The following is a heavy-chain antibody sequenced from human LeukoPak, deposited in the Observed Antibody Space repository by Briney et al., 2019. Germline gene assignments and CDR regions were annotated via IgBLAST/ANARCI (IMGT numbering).Heavy chain of an antibody. CDR3: TKDIDGALAY. J-gene: IGHJ4*02. CDR1: GFIFSSFW. D-gene: IGHD1-26*01. CDR2: INSDGRTT. V-gene: IGHV3-74*01. Sequence: GGSLRLSCAASGFIFSSFWMHWVRQVPGKGLVWVSHINSDGRTTDYADSVRGRFTISRDNAKNSLYLQMNSLRVEDTAFYYCTKDIDGALAYWGQGTLVTVSS.